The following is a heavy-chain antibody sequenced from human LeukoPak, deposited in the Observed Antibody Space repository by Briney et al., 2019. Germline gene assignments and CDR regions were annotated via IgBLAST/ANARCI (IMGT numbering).Heavy chain of an antibody. CDR2: IYPGDSDT. D-gene: IGHD3-16*01. V-gene: IGHV5-51*01. CDR3: VRLQDYTMGL. CDR1: GYSFTTKW. J-gene: IGHJ6*02. Sequence: GESLKISCKGSGYSFTTKWIGRVRQMPGKGLECMGTIYPGDSDTRYSPSFEGQVTISVDKSISTAYLQWSGLKASDSAMYYCVRLQDYTMGLWGQGTTVTVSS.